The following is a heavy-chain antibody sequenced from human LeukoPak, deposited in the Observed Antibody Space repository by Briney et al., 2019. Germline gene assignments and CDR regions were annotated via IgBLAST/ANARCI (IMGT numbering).Heavy chain of an antibody. Sequence: PSETLSLTCTVSGGSITSDGYYWSWIRQLPGKGLEWIGYIYYSGSTYYNPSLKSRVTISVDTSKNQFSLKLGSVTAADTAVYYCARHSYCGGDCYSGSDDAFDIWGQGTMVTVSS. CDR1: GGSITSDGYY. V-gene: IGHV4-30-4*08. CDR2: IYYSGST. D-gene: IGHD2-21*02. J-gene: IGHJ3*02. CDR3: ARHSYCGGDCYSGSDDAFDI.